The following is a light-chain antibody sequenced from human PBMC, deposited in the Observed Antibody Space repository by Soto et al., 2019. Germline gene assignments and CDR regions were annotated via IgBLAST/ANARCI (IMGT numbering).Light chain of an antibody. J-gene: IGKJ4*01. CDR3: QQYGSSLT. CDR2: GAS. CDR1: QSVSSSY. Sequence: EIVLTQSPGTLSLSPGERATLSCRASQSVSSSYLAWYQQKPGQAPRLLIYGASSRATGIPDRFSGSGSGTYFPLTISRLEPEDFAVYYCQQYGSSLTCGGGTKVEIK. V-gene: IGKV3-20*01.